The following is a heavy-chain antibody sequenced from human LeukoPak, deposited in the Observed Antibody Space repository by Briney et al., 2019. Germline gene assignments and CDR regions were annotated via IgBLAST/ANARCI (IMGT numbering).Heavy chain of an antibody. CDR3: ARGGAGSAHIDY. J-gene: IGHJ4*02. CDR1: GYTFTSYD. CDR2: MNPNSGNT. D-gene: IGHD4/OR15-4a*01. Sequence: ASVKVSCKASGYTFTSYDINWVRQATGQGLEWMGWMNPNSGNTGYAQKFQGRVTMTRNTSISTAYMELSSLTSEDTAVYYCARGGAGSAHIDYWGQGTLVTVSS. V-gene: IGHV1-8*01.